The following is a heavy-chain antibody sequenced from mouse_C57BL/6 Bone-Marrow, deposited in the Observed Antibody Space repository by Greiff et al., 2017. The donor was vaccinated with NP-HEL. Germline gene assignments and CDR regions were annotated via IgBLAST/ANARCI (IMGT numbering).Heavy chain of an antibody. Sequence: EVHLVESGPGLVKPSQSLSLTCSVTGYSITSGYYWNWIRQFPGNKLEWMGYISYDGSNNYNPSLKNRISITRDTSKNQFFLKLNSVTTEDTATYYCARDGYPFAYWGQGTLVTVSA. D-gene: IGHD2-2*01. CDR3: ARDGYPFAY. V-gene: IGHV3-6*01. CDR2: ISYDGSN. J-gene: IGHJ3*01. CDR1: GYSITSGYY.